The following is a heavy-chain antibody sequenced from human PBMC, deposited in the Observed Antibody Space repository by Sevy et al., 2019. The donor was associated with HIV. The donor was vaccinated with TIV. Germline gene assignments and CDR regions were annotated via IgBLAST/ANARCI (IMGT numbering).Heavy chain of an antibody. J-gene: IGHJ1*01. CDR2: INHSGST. Sequence: SETLSLTCAVYGGSFSGYYWSWIRQPPGKGLEWIGEINHSGSTNYNPSLKSRVTISVDTSKNQFSLKLSSVTAADTAVYYCARFRAYYEFWSGYGPGYFQHWGQGTLVTVSS. D-gene: IGHD3-3*01. CDR3: ARFRAYYEFWSGYGPGYFQH. CDR1: GGSFSGYY. V-gene: IGHV4-34*01.